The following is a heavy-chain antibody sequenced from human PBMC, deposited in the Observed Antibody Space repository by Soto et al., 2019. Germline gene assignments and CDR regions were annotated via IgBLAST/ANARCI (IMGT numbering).Heavy chain of an antibody. CDR3: ARPSIAARPGWFDP. CDR2: IYYIGST. J-gene: IGHJ5*02. CDR1: GGSISSSSYY. D-gene: IGHD6-6*01. Sequence: SETLSLTCTVSGGSISSSSYYWGWIRHPPGKGLEWIGSIYYIGSTYYNPSLKSRVTISVDTSKNQFSLKLSSVTAADTAVYYCARPSIAARPGWFDPWGPGPMVTV. V-gene: IGHV4-39*01.